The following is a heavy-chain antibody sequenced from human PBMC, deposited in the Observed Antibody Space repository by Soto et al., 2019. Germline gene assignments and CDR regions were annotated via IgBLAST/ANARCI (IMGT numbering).Heavy chain of an antibody. CDR3: ARPMVRGPYSPIAVAGY. CDR1: GYSFTRYW. D-gene: IGHD6-19*01. Sequence: LKISCKGSGYSFTRYWIGWVRQMPGKGLEWMGIIYPGDSDTRYSPSFQGQVTISADKSISTAYLQWSSLKASDTAMYYCARPMVRGPYSPIAVAGYWGQGTLVTVSS. J-gene: IGHJ4*02. V-gene: IGHV5-51*01. CDR2: IYPGDSDT.